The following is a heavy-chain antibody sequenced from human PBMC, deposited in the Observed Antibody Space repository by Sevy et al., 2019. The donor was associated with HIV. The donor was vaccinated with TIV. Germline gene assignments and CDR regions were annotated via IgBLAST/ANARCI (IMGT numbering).Heavy chain of an antibody. V-gene: IGHV3-30-3*01. Sequence: GGSLRLSCAASGFTFSSYAMHWVRQAPGKGLEWVAVISYDGSNKYYADSVKGRFTISRDNSKNTLYLQMNSLRAEDTAVYYCARETRSGNDAFDIWCQGTMVTVSS. CDR3: ARETRSGNDAFDI. J-gene: IGHJ3*02. D-gene: IGHD1-26*01. CDR2: ISYDGSNK. CDR1: GFTFSSYA.